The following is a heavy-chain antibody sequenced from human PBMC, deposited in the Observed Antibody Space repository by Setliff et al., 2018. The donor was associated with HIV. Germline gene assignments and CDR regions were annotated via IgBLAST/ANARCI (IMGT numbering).Heavy chain of an antibody. CDR2: INAGSGNT. CDR1: GYTFSTYA. V-gene: IGHV1-3*01. Sequence: KVSCKASGYTFSTYAIHWVRQAPGQRLEWMGWINAGSGNTKYSQRFQGRVTITRDTSASTAYLELSSLRSEDTAVYYCARPVGGTGFDPWGQGTLVTVSS. D-gene: IGHD1-26*01. J-gene: IGHJ5*02. CDR3: ARPVGGTGFDP.